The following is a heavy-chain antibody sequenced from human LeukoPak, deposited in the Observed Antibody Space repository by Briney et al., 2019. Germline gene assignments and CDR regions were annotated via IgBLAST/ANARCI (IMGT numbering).Heavy chain of an antibody. CDR3: AKSETRYYYCSGSYYVFDY. D-gene: IGHD3-10*01. CDR2: ISSSSSTI. CDR1: GFTFSSYS. V-gene: IGHV3-48*04. Sequence: PGGSPRLSCAASGFTFSSYSMNWVRQAPGKGLEWVSYISSSSSTIYYADSVKGRFTISRDNAKNSLYLQMNSLRAEDTALYYCAKSETRYYYCSGSYYVFDYWGQGTLVTVSS. J-gene: IGHJ4*02.